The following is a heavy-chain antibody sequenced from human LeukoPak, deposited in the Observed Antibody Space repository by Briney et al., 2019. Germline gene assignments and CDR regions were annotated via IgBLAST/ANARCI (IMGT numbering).Heavy chain of an antibody. CDR1: GYTFTSYG. V-gene: IGHV1-18*01. J-gene: IGHJ4*02. CDR3: ARAYCSGGDCYSKSNFDS. D-gene: IGHD2-15*01. CDR2: ISAYNGNT. Sequence: ASVKVSCKASGYTFTSYGISWVRQAPGQGLEWMGWISAYNGNTNYAQKLQGRVTMTTDTSTSTAYMELRSLRSDDTAVYYCARAYCSGGDCYSKSNFDSWGQGTLVTGSS.